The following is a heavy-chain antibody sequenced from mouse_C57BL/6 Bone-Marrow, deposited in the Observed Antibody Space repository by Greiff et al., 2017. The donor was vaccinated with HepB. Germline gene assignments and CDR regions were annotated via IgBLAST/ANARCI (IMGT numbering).Heavy chain of an antibody. D-gene: IGHD2-3*01. CDR1: GYTFTSYW. J-gene: IGHJ3*01. Sequence: VQLQQPGAELVRPGTSVKLSCKASGYTFTSYWMHWVKQRPGQGLEWIGVIDPSDSYTNYNQKFKGKATLTVDTSSSTAYMQLGSLTSEDSAVYYWVRRGDGSPFAYWTPGSRVTFSA. CDR3: VRRGDGSPFAY. V-gene: IGHV1-59*01. CDR2: IDPSDSYT.